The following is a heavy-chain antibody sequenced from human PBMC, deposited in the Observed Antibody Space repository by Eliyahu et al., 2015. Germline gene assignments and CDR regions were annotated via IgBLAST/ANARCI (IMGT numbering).Heavy chain of an antibody. CDR1: GFTFSNYA. Sequence: EVQLLESGGGLVQPGGSLRLSCTASGFTFSNYALSWVRQAPGKGLEWVSGISGRGDRTSYADSVKGRFTISRDNSKNTLYLQMNSLRAEDTAIYFCAKLYIDWGQGTLVTVSS. V-gene: IGHV3-23*01. J-gene: IGHJ4*02. CDR3: AKLYID. CDR2: ISGRGDRT. D-gene: IGHD2-2*02.